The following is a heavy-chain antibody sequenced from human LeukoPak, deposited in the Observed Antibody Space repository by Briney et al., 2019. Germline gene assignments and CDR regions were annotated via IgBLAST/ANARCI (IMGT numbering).Heavy chain of an antibody. CDR3: ARGGGGRYYYGSGSYHY. CDR1: GYTFTGYY. CDR2: INPNSGGT. Sequence: GASVKVSCKASGYTFTGYYMHWVRQAPGQGLEWMGWINPNSGGTNYAQKFQGRVTMTRDTSISTAYMELSRLRSDDTAVYYCARGGGGRYYYGSGSYHYWGQGTLSPSPQ. D-gene: IGHD3-10*01. J-gene: IGHJ4*02. V-gene: IGHV1-2*02.